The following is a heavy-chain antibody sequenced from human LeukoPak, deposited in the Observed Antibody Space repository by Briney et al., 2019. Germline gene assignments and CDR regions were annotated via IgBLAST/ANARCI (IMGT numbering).Heavy chain of an antibody. CDR2: IYTSGST. Sequence: SETLSLTCTVSGGSISSYYWRWIRQPAGKGLEWIGRIYTSGSTNYNPSLKSRVTMSVDTSKNQFSLKLSSVTAADAAVYYCARDIEWFGELTYYGMDVWGQGTTVTVSS. D-gene: IGHD3-10*01. CDR3: ARDIEWFGELTYYGMDV. V-gene: IGHV4-4*07. J-gene: IGHJ6*02. CDR1: GGSISSYY.